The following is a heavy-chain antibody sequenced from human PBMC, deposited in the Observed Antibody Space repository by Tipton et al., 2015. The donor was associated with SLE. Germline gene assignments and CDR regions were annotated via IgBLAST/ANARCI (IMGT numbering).Heavy chain of an antibody. Sequence: TLSLTCTVSGGSISSHYWSWIRQPPGKGLEWIGYIYYSGSTNYNPSLQSRVTISVDTSKNQFSLKLSSVTAADTAVYYCATAKPYSTTWFYYFDYWGQGTLVTVSS. J-gene: IGHJ4*02. D-gene: IGHD6-13*01. CDR2: IYYSGST. V-gene: IGHV4-59*11. CDR3: ATAKPYSTTWFYYFDY. CDR1: GGSISSHY.